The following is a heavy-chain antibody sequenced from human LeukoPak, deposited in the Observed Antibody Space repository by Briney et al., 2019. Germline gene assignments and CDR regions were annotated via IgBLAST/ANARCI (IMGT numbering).Heavy chain of an antibody. CDR1: GGSFSGYY. Sequence: PSETLSLTCAVYGGSFSGYYWSWIRQPPGKGLEWIGEINHSGSTNYNPSLKSRVTISVDTSKNQFSLKLSSVTAADTAVYYCARVGGSSWIYYYMDVWGKGTTVTVSS. D-gene: IGHD6-13*01. J-gene: IGHJ6*03. CDR3: ARVGGSSWIYYYMDV. V-gene: IGHV4-34*01. CDR2: INHSGST.